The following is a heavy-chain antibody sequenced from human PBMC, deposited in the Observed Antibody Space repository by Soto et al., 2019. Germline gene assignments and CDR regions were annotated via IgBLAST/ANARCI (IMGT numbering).Heavy chain of an antibody. CDR1: RFTFSNYI. Sequence: GGSRRLSGAASRFTFSNYIMNWVRQAPGKGLEWVSSISSSSSYIYYAASVKARFTISRDNAKNSLYLKMNRLRAEDTAVYYCARVGDYDFWSGYYFSYYYGMDVWGQGTTVTVSS. J-gene: IGHJ6*02. CDR3: ARVGDYDFWSGYYFSYYYGMDV. D-gene: IGHD3-3*01. V-gene: IGHV3-21*01. CDR2: ISSSSSYI.